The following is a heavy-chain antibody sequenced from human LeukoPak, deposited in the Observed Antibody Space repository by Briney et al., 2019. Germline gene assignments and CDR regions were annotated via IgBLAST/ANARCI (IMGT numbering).Heavy chain of an antibody. Sequence: SVRLSCAASRFTFHTCFMLCVPQAPGRGLEWVADIASDGSHTFYGESVKGRFTISRDNTKNTLYLRTTSLRAEETAVYFCARERHETIVHSGAFDIWGQGTMVTVSS. CDR2: IASDGSHT. D-gene: IGHD2/OR15-2a*01. V-gene: IGHV3-30-3*01. CDR3: ARERHETIVHSGAFDI. J-gene: IGHJ3*02. CDR1: RFTFHTCF.